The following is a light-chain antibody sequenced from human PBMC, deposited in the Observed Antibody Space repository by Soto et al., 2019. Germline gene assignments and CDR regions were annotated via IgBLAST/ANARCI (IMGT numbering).Light chain of an antibody. CDR3: QQYGSSGT. CDR1: HSIISY. V-gene: IGKV1-39*01. CDR2: AAS. Sequence: DIQMTQSPSSLSASVGDRVTITCRARHSIISYLNWYQQKPGKAPKLLIYAASSLQSGVPSRFSGSGSGTDFTLTISRLEPEDFAVYYCQQYGSSGTFGQGTKVDIK. J-gene: IGKJ1*01.